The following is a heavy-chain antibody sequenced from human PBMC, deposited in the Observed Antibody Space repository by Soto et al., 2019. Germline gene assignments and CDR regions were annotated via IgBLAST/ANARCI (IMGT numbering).Heavy chain of an antibody. J-gene: IGHJ4*02. D-gene: IGHD3-22*01. CDR1: GGSFNRHT. CDR2: IIPIFGTA. Sequence: QVQLVQSGAEVRKPGSSVRVSCKASGGSFNRHTISWVRQAPGQGLEWMGGIIPIFGTANHAQKFQGRVPIIADESTSTVYMELSSLRSDDTAIYYCARGWGYDSTDYYYAYWGQGPLVIVSS. CDR3: ARGWGYDSTDYYYAY. V-gene: IGHV1-69*01.